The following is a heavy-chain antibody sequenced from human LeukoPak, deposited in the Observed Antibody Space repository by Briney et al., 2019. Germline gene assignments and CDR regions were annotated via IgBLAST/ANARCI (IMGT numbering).Heavy chain of an antibody. D-gene: IGHD3-10*02. CDR1: GFTFSSYS. V-gene: IGHV3-48*04. CDR2: ISFSSATI. Sequence: TGGSLRLSCEASGFTFSSYSMNWVRQAPGEGLEWVSYISFSSATIHYADSVKGRFTISRDNAKNSLYLQMNSLRAEDTAVYYCAELGITMIGGVWGKGTTVTISS. CDR3: AELGITMIGGV. J-gene: IGHJ6*04.